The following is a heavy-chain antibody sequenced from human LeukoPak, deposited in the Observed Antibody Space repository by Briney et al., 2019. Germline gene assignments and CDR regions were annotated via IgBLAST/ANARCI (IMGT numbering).Heavy chain of an antibody. Sequence: SETLSLTCAVYGESLNGHYWSWIRLPPGKGLEWIGESSDSGGTKFSPSLKSRVTISADTSKNQFSLKLSSVTAADTAVYHCAKNGQSGFSFDPWGQGTLVTVSS. CDR3: AKNGQSGFSFDP. CDR2: SSDSGGT. D-gene: IGHD1-26*01. V-gene: IGHV4-34*01. CDR1: GESLNGHY. J-gene: IGHJ5*02.